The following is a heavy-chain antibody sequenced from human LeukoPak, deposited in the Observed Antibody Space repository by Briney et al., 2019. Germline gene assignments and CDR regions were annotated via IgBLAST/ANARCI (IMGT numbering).Heavy chain of an antibody. D-gene: IGHD5-18*01. CDR1: GGSISSYY. CDR2: VYDSGST. Sequence: SETLSLTCTVSGGSISSYYWSWIRQPPGKGLEWIGYVYDSGSTNYNPSLKSRVTISLDTSKNQFSLKLSSVTAADTAVYYCAGTPGYSYGLFDYWGQGTLVTVSS. J-gene: IGHJ4*02. CDR3: AGTPGYSYGLFDY. V-gene: IGHV4-59*01.